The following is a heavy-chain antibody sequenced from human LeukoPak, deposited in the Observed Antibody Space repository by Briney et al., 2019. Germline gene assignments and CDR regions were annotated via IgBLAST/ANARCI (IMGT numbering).Heavy chain of an antibody. CDR3: ASIDSSGYYSNY. D-gene: IGHD3-22*01. J-gene: IGHJ4*02. CDR1: GYSISSGYY. V-gene: IGHV4-38-2*02. Sequence: SSETLSLTCTVSGYSISSGYYWGWIRQPPGKGLEWIGSIYHSGSTYYNPSLKSRVTISVDTSKNQFSLKLSSVTAADTVVYYCASIDSSGYYSNYWGQGTLVTVSS. CDR2: IYHSGST.